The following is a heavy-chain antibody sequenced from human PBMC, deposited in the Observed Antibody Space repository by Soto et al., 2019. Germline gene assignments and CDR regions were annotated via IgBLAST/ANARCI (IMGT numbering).Heavy chain of an antibody. CDR1: SGSISTYY. J-gene: IGHJ5*02. CDR2: VDNSGNT. V-gene: IGHV4-59*01. CDR3: ARGRISAAANWFDP. D-gene: IGHD6-25*01. Sequence: QVQLQESGPGLVKPSETLSLTCTVSSGSISTYYWSWIRRPPGKGLEWIGCVDNSGNTDYNPSLKSRVTISVDTSKNQFSLKMNSMSAADTAVNYCARGRISAAANWFDPWGQGTLVTVSS.